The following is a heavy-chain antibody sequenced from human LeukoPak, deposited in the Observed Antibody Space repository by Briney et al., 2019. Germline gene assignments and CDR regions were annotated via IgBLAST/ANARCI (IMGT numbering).Heavy chain of an antibody. CDR2: MNPNSGNT. Sequence: ASVKVSCKASGYTFTSYDINWVRQATGQGLEWMGWMNPNSGNTGYAQKFQGRVTMTRNTSISTAYMELSSLRSEDTAVYYCARGLRGYSYGRYYYYGMDVWGQGTTVTVSS. CDR3: ARGLRGYSYGRYYYYGMDV. CDR1: GYTFTSYD. V-gene: IGHV1-8*01. D-gene: IGHD5-18*01. J-gene: IGHJ6*02.